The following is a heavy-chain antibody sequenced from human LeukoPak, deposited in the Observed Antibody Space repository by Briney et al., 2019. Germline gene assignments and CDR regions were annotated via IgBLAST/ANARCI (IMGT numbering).Heavy chain of an antibody. V-gene: IGHV4-61*08. CDR2: IYYSGST. Sequence: PSETLSLTCTVSGGSISSGGYYWSWIRQPPGKGLEWIGYIYYSGSTNYNPSLKSRVTISVDTSKNQFSLKLSSVTAADTAVYYCARSAKDGYSSSWYYFDYWGQGTLVTVSS. CDR1: GGSISSGGYY. J-gene: IGHJ4*02. CDR3: ARSAKDGYSSSWYYFDY. D-gene: IGHD6-13*01.